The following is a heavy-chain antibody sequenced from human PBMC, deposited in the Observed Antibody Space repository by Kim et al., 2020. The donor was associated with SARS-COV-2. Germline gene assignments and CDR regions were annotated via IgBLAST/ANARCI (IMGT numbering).Heavy chain of an antibody. CDR2: IYPGDSDT. Sequence: GESLKISCKGSGYSFTSYWIGWVRQMPGKGLEWMGIIYPGDSDTRYSPSFQGQVTISADKSISTAYLQWSSLKASDTAMYYCARLEGQWLVQGAFDIWGQGTMVTVSS. CDR1: GYSFTSYW. D-gene: IGHD6-19*01. J-gene: IGHJ3*02. V-gene: IGHV5-51*01. CDR3: ARLEGQWLVQGAFDI.